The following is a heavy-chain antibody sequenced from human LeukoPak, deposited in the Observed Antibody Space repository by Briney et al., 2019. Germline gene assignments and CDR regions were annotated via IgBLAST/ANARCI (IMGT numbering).Heavy chain of an antibody. J-gene: IGHJ4*02. Sequence: GGSLRLSCAASGYSFNDYGMHWVRQAPGKGLEWVSYISSSGSTIYYADSVKGRFTISRDNAKNSLYLQMNSLRAEDTAVYYCARSYCSGGSCYLGYWGQGTLVTVSS. CDR3: ARSYCSGGSCYLGY. D-gene: IGHD2-15*01. CDR1: GYSFNDYG. CDR2: ISSSGSTI. V-gene: IGHV3-48*04.